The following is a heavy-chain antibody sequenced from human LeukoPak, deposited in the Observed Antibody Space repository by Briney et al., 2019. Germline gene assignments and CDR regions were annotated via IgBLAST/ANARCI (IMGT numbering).Heavy chain of an antibody. D-gene: IGHD2-2*01. V-gene: IGHV3-73*01. CDR1: GFTFSGPA. CDR2: IRSKANSYAT. Sequence: GGSLRLSCAASGFTFSGPAMHWVRQASGKGLEWVGRIRSKANSYATAHAASVKGRFTISRDDSKNTAYLQMNSLKTEDTAVYYCTRPWGCSSTSCYEMTDAFDIWGQGTMVTVSS. J-gene: IGHJ3*02. CDR3: TRPWGCSSTSCYEMTDAFDI.